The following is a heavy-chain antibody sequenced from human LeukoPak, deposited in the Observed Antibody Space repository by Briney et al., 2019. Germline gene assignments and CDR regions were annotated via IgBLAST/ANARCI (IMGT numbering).Heavy chain of an antibody. CDR1: GYTFTSYG. CDR2: ISAYNGNT. Sequence: ASVKVSCKASGYTFTSYGISWVRQAPGQGLEWMGWISAYNGNTNYAQKLKGRVTMTTDTSTSTAYMELRSLRSDDTAVYYCARGWRDLWFGELFEYRDAFDIWGQGTMVTVSS. D-gene: IGHD3-10*01. V-gene: IGHV1-18*01. J-gene: IGHJ3*02. CDR3: ARGWRDLWFGELFEYRDAFDI.